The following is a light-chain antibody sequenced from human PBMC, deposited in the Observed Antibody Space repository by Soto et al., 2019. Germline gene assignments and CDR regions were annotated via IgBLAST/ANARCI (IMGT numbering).Light chain of an antibody. CDR1: SSTIGAGYD. Sequence: QLVLTQPPSVSGAPGQRVTISCTGSSSTIGAGYDVHWYQQLPGTAPKLLIYGTSNRPSGVPDRFSGSKSGTSASLAITGLQAEDEADYYCQSYDSSLSGYVFGTGTKLTVL. J-gene: IGLJ1*01. V-gene: IGLV1-40*01. CDR2: GTS. CDR3: QSYDSSLSGYV.